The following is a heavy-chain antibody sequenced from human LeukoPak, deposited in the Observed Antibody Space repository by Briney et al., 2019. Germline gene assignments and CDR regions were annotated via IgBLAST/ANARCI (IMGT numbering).Heavy chain of an antibody. J-gene: IGHJ4*02. CDR1: GFTFSSYW. D-gene: IGHD4-17*01. CDR3: ARGTYADAPDY. V-gene: IGHV3-74*01. CDR2: INVDGRNI. Sequence: GGSLRLSCVASGFTFSSYWMHWVRQDPRKGLVWVSRINVDGRNINYADPVRGRFTISRDNAKNTLYLQMNTLRVEDTAVYYCARGTYADAPDYWGRGTLVTVSS.